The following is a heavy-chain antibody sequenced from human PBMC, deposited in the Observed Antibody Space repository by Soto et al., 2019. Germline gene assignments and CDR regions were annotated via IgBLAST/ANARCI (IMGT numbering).Heavy chain of an antibody. V-gene: IGHV4-31*03. J-gene: IGHJ6*02. CDR2: IYYSGST. Sequence: SSETLFLTCTVSGGSISSGGYYWSWIRQHPGKGLEWIGYIYYSGSTYYNPSLKSRVTISVDTSKDQFSLKLSSVTAADTAVYYCAVSRDGYSMDVWGQGTTVTVSS. CDR3: AVSRDGYSMDV. CDR1: GGSISSGGYY. D-gene: IGHD2-2*01.